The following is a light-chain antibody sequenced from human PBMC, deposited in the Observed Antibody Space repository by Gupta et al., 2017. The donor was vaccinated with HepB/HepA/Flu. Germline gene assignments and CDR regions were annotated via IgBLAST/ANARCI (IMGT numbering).Light chain of an antibody. V-gene: IGLV1-36*01. CDR3: AVWDDSLPATV. Sequence: QSVLTQPPSVSEAPRQRVTISCSGSSPNIGNNAVNWYQQFPGKAPKLLIYYDDLLPSGVSDRFSGSKSGSSASLAISGLQSEDESDYYCAVWDDSLPATVFGTGTKVTV. J-gene: IGLJ1*01. CDR2: YDD. CDR1: SPNIGNNA.